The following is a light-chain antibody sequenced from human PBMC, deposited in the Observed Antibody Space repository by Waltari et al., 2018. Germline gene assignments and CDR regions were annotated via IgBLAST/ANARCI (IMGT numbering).Light chain of an antibody. V-gene: IGLV2-23*02. CDR2: EVT. J-gene: IGLJ2*01. CDR1: SNDVGKYNL. CDR3: CSYGGSFDPYLV. Sequence: QSALTQPASVSGSPGQSITISCIGTSNDVGKYNLFSWYQQHPGKVPKLIIYEVTKRPSGISNRFSVSTSGSTASLTISVLQAEYEADYSCCSYGGSFDPYLVFGGGTKLTVL.